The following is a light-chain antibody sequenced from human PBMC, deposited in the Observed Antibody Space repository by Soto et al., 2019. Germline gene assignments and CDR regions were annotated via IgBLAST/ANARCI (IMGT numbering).Light chain of an antibody. CDR3: SSYTSSSTYV. J-gene: IGLJ1*01. Sequence: QSVLTQPPSASGSPGQSVTISCTGTSSDVGGYNYVSWYQQHPGKAPKLMIYEVTDRPSGVSNRFSGSKSGNTASLTISGLQADDEADYYCSSYTSSSTYVFGPGTKVTVL. V-gene: IGLV2-14*01. CDR1: SSDVGGYNY. CDR2: EVT.